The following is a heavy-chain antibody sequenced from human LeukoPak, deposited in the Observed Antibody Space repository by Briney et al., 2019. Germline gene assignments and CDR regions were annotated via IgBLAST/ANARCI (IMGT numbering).Heavy chain of an antibody. D-gene: IGHD3-10*01. V-gene: IGHV3-21*01. J-gene: IGHJ4*02. CDR3: ARALYYYGSGSYYSDY. CDR2: ISSSSSYI. CDR1: GFTFSSYS. Sequence: PGGSLRLSCAASGFTFSSYSMNWVRQAPGKGLEWVSSISSSSSYIYYADSVKGRFTISRDNAKNSLYLQMNSLRAEDTAVYYCARALYYYGSGSYYSDYWGQGTLVTVSS.